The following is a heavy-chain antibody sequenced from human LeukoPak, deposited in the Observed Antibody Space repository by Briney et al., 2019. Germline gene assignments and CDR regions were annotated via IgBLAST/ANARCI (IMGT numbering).Heavy chain of an antibody. CDR1: GYTLTELS. V-gene: IGHV1-24*01. CDR2: FDPEDGET. CDR3: ATARITMIVVPLDY. Sequence: ASVKVSCKVSGYTLTELSIHWVRQAPGKGLEGMGGFDPEDGETIYAQKFQGRVTMTEDTSTDTADMELSSLRYEDTAVYYCATARITMIVVPLDYGGQGTLVTVSS. D-gene: IGHD3-22*01. J-gene: IGHJ4*02.